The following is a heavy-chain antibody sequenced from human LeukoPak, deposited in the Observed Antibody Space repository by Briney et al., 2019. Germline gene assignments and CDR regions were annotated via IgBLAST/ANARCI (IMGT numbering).Heavy chain of an antibody. D-gene: IGHD1-26*01. V-gene: IGHV1-69*05. CDR2: IIPIFGTA. CDR3: AREGVVGATSLFDY. Sequence: GSSVKVSCKASVGTFSSYAISWVRQAPGQGLEWMGGIIPIFGTANYAQKFQGRVTITTDESTSTAYMELSSLRSEDTAVYYRAREGVVGATSLFDYWGQGTLVTVSS. J-gene: IGHJ4*02. CDR1: VGTFSSYA.